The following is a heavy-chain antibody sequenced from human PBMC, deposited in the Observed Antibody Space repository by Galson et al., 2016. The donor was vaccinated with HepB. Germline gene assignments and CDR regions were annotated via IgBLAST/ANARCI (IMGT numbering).Heavy chain of an antibody. CDR2: VYYSGLT. Sequence: SETLSLTCTVSGGSMNNVGYHWAWVRQPPGKGLEWIGYVYYSGLTDYSPSLKSRVTMSIDTSKNEFSLRLNSVTTADTGMYYCARDRAYYYDNSGHDVFDIWGQGTTVIVSS. D-gene: IGHD3-22*01. CDR1: GGSMNNVGYH. CDR3: ARDRAYYYDNSGHDVFDI. V-gene: IGHV4-61*08. J-gene: IGHJ3*02.